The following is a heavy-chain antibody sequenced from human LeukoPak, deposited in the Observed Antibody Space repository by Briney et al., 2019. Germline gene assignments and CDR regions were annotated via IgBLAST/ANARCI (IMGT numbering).Heavy chain of an antibody. D-gene: IGHD3-22*01. V-gene: IGHV1-2*02. J-gene: IGHJ4*02. CDR2: INPNSGGT. CDR3: ARDLTHRRNYDSSGYQIVPAF. CDR1: GYTFTSYD. Sequence: ASVKVSCKASGYTFTSYDINWVRQAPGQGLEWMGWINPNSGGTNYAQKFQGRVTMTRDTSISTAYMELSRLRSDDTAVYYCARDLTHRRNYDSSGYQIVPAFWGQGTLVTVSS.